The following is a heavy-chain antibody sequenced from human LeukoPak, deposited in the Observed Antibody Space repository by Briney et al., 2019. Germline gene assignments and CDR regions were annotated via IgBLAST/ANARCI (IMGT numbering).Heavy chain of an antibody. CDR3: AKAQTRYYYDSSGSKPEYFQH. V-gene: IGHV3-23*01. D-gene: IGHD3-22*01. J-gene: IGHJ1*01. Sequence: PGGSLRLSCAASGFTFSSYAMSWVRQAPGKGLEWVSAISGSGGSTYYADSVKGRFTISRDNSKNTLYLQMNSLRAEDTAVYYCAKAQTRYYYDSSGSKPEYFQHWGQGTLVTVSS. CDR1: GFTFSSYA. CDR2: ISGSGGST.